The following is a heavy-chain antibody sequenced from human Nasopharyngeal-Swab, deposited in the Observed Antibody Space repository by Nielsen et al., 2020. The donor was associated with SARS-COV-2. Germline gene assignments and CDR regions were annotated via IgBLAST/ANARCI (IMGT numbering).Heavy chain of an antibody. CDR1: GLTFSTYA. J-gene: IGHJ4*02. CDR3: AKDGSSTPTY. V-gene: IGHV3-23*01. CDR2: ISGRGTDT. Sequence: GESLKISCSVSGLTFSTYAMSWVRRAPGQGLEWVSAISGRGTDTYYADSVKGRFTIFRDNSKNTVFLQMNSLRADDTAVYYCAKDGSSTPTYWGQGTLVSVSS. D-gene: IGHD6-13*01.